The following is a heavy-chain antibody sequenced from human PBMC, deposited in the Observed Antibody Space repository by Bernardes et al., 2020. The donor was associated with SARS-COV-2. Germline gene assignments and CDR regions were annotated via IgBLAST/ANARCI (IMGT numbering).Heavy chain of an antibody. CDR3: ARDAGATEYNLAY. D-gene: IGHD1-26*01. Sequence: ASVKVSCKTSGYTFNDYGITWVRQAPGQGLEWMGWVSAYNGNTNYAQIVHGRVTMTRDTSTSTAYMELRSLRSDDTAVYYCARDAGATEYNLAYWGQGTLVTVSS. V-gene: IGHV1-18*04. CDR2: VSAYNGNT. J-gene: IGHJ4*02. CDR1: GYTFNDYG.